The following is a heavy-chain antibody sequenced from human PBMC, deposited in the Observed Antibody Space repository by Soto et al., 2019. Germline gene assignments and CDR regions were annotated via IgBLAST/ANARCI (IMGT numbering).Heavy chain of an antibody. CDR3: ARVNRGIPVRGVNEYNWFDP. CDR2: IYYSGST. D-gene: IGHD3-10*01. Sequence: PSETLSLTCTVSGGSISSGGYYWSWIRQHPGKGLEWIGYIYYSGSTYYNPSLKSRVTISVDTSKNQFSLKLSSVTAADTAVYYCARVNRGIPVRGVNEYNWFDPWGQGTLVTVSS. J-gene: IGHJ5*02. V-gene: IGHV4-31*03. CDR1: GGSISSGGYY.